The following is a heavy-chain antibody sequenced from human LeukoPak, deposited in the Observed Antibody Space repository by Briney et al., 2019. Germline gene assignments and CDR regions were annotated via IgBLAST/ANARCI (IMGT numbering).Heavy chain of an antibody. V-gene: IGHV1-2*02. J-gene: IGHJ4*02. CDR1: GYTFTGSY. CDR2: INPNSDGT. D-gene: IGHD5-24*01. CDR3: ARGRNIEMTTMSGGSDY. Sequence: ASVKVSCKASGYTFTGSYMHWVRHAPGQRLEWMGWINPNSDGTKNAQNFQGRISMTRDTSISTAYMDLSDLRSDDTAVYYCARGRNIEMTTMSGGSDYWGQGTLVTVSS.